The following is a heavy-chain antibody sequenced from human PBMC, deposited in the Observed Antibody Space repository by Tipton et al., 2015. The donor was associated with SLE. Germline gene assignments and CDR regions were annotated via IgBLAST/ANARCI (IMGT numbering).Heavy chain of an antibody. V-gene: IGHV4-61*08. D-gene: IGHD6-13*01. CDR2: IYYSGST. Sequence: TLSLTCTVSGGSIRSGDYYWSWIRQPPGKGLEWIGYIYYSGSTNYNPSLKSRVTISVDTSKNQFSLKLSSVTAADTAVYYCARDQGSSSGIQHWGQGTLVTVSS. CDR1: GGSIRSGDYY. J-gene: IGHJ1*01. CDR3: ARDQGSSSGIQH.